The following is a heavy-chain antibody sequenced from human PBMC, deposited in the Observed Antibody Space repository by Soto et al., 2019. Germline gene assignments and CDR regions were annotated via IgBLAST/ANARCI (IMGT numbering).Heavy chain of an antibody. D-gene: IGHD2-15*01. CDR2: IYHGGST. CDR3: AREYCSGGSCYSRYFDL. Sequence: QVQLQESGPGLVKPSGPLPLTAAVPSGPFSITNCWGWVRQPPGRGREWIGEIYHGGSTYYNPSLKSRVTISVDKSKNQFSLKLSSVTAADTAVYYCAREYCSGGSCYSRYFDLWGRGTLVTVSS. CDR1: SGPFSITNC. V-gene: IGHV4-4*02. J-gene: IGHJ2*01.